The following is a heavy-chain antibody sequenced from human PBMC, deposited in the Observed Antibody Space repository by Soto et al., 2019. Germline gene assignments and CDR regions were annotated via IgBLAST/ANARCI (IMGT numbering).Heavy chain of an antibody. CDR1: GGSISSGGYY. Sequence: QVQLQESGPGLVKPSQTLSLTCTVSGGSISSGGYYWSWIRQHPGKGLEWIGYIYHSGTTYYNPSLKTRITMAVDTSKNQFSLKLTSVTAADPAVYYCARVRGHQLLGWFDPWGQGTLVTVSS. D-gene: IGHD2-2*01. CDR3: ARVRGHQLLGWFDP. V-gene: IGHV4-31*03. CDR2: IYHSGTT. J-gene: IGHJ5*02.